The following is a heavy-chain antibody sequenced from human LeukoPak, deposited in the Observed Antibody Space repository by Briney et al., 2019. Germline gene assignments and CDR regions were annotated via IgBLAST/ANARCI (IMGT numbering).Heavy chain of an antibody. Sequence: SETLSLTCTVSGGSISSYYWSWIRQPAGKGLEWIGRIYTSGSTNYNPSLKSRVTMSVDTSKNRFSLKLSSVTAADTAVYYCARDEVRDGYSLPFDYWGQGTLVTVSS. CDR2: IYTSGST. D-gene: IGHD5-24*01. J-gene: IGHJ4*02. CDR1: GGSISSYY. CDR3: ARDEVRDGYSLPFDY. V-gene: IGHV4-4*07.